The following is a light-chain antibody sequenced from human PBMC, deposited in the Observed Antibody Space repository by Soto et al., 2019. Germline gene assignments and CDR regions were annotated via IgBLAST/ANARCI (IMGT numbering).Light chain of an antibody. CDR2: VVS. Sequence: EIVMTQSPGTLSASPGERATLSCRASQSVSSNLAWYQQKPGQAPRLLIYVVSTRATGIPARFSGSGSGPEFTLTISSLQAEDYSVYYCQQYNKWPLTFGQGTKVEIK. V-gene: IGKV3-15*01. J-gene: IGKJ1*01. CDR3: QQYNKWPLT. CDR1: QSVSSN.